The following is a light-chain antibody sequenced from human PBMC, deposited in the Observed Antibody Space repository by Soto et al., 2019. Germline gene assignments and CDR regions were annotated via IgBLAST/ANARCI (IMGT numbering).Light chain of an antibody. CDR1: QSLSSN. CDR2: GAS. J-gene: IGKJ1*01. Sequence: EIVMTQSPATLSVSPGERATLSCRASQSLSSNLAWYQQKPGQAPRLLIYGASKRAIGLPARFSGSGSGTEFTLTITSLQSEDFAVYYCQQYNNWPQTFGQGTKVDI. V-gene: IGKV3-15*01. CDR3: QQYNNWPQT.